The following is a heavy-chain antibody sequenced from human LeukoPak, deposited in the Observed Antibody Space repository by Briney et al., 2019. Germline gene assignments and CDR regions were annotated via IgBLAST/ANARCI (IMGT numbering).Heavy chain of an antibody. CDR2: IRSKAFGATT. J-gene: IGHJ4*02. CDR1: GFTFGDYA. CDR3: TRDCSGSSCYEEMDY. V-gene: IGHV3-49*04. D-gene: IGHD2-15*01. Sequence: PGRSLRLSCKPSGFTFGDYAMSWVRQAPGKGLEWVGFIRSKAFGATTDCGASVKGRFTVSRDDSKSIAYLQMNSLKTEDTAMYYCTRDCSGSSCYEEMDYWGQGTLVTVSS.